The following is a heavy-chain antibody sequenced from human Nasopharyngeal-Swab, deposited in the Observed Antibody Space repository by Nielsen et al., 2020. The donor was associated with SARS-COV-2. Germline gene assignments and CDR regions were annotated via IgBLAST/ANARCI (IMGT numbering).Heavy chain of an antibody. J-gene: IGHJ2*01. V-gene: IGHV4-59*01. CDR2: IYYSGST. CDR1: GGSISSYY. Sequence: SETLSPTCNVPGGSISSYYWSWIRQPPGKGLEWIGYIYYSGSTNYNPSLKSRVTISVDTSKNQFSLKLSSVTAADTAVYYCARASAGYFDLWGRGTLVTVSS. CDR3: ARASAGYFDL.